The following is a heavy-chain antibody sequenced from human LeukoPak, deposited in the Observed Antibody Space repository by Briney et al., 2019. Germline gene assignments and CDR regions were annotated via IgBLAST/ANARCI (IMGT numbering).Heavy chain of an antibody. J-gene: IGHJ3*02. Sequence: ASVKVSCKASGYTFTGYYMHWVRQAPGQGLEWMGIIKPSGGSTSYAQKFQGRVTMTRDTSTSTVYMELSSLRSEDTAVYYCARAGSITGTTVDAFDIWGQGTMVTVSS. CDR2: IKPSGGST. CDR1: GYTFTGYY. D-gene: IGHD1-7*01. CDR3: ARAGSITGTTVDAFDI. V-gene: IGHV1-46*01.